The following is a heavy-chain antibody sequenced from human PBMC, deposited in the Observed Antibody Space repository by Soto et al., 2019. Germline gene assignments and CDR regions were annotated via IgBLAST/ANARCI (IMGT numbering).Heavy chain of an antibody. CDR3: ARRGSGWSFDY. CDR1: GYTFTTYW. CDR2: IYPGDSDT. Sequence: PGESLKISCKGSGYTFTTYWIGCVRQMHGKGLEWMAIIYPGDSDTKYSSSFQGQVSISADKSITTAYLQWHSLKASDTAMYFCARRGSGWSFDYWGQGTLVTAPQ. V-gene: IGHV5-51*01. J-gene: IGHJ4*02. D-gene: IGHD6-19*01.